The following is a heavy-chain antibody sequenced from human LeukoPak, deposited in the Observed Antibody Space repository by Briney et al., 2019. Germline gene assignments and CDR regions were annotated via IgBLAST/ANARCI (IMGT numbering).Heavy chain of an antibody. J-gene: IGHJ6*02. CDR1: GYTFTSYG. CDR2: ISAYNGNT. Sequence: ASVKVSCKASGYTFTSYGISWVRQAPGQGLEWMGWISAYNGNTNYAQKLQGRVTMTTDTSTSTAYMELRSLRSGDTAVYYCARDCSSTSCLGIYYYYYYGMDVWGQGTTVTVSS. CDR3: ARDCSSTSCLGIYYYYYYGMDV. V-gene: IGHV1-18*01. D-gene: IGHD2-2*01.